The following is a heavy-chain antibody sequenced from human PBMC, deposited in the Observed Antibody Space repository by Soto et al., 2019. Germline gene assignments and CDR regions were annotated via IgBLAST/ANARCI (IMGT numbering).Heavy chain of an antibody. CDR2: ISYDGSNK. J-gene: IGHJ4*02. CDR1: GFTFSSYA. CDR3: AREVEQLGAPSFDY. Sequence: GGSLRLSCAASGFTFSSYAMHWVRQAPGKGLEWVAVISYDGSNKYYADSVKGRFTISRDNSKNTLYLQMNSLRAEDTAVYYCAREVEQLGAPSFDYWGQGTLVTVSS. V-gene: IGHV3-30-3*01. D-gene: IGHD6-6*01.